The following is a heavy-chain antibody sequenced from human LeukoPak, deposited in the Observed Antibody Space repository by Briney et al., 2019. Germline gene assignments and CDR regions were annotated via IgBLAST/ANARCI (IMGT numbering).Heavy chain of an antibody. CDR2: ISSSSSYI. CDR3: AKVGATKTPDYFDY. V-gene: IGHV3-21*01. J-gene: IGHJ4*02. Sequence: GGSLRLSCAASGFTFSSYSMNWVRQAPGKGLEWVSSISSSSSYIYYADSVKGRFPISRDNAKNSLYLQMNSLRAEDTAVYYCAKVGATKTPDYFDYWGQGTLVTVSS. CDR1: GFTFSSYS. D-gene: IGHD1-26*01.